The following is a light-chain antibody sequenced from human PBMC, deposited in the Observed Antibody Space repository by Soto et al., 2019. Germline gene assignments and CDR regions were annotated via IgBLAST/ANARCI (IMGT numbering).Light chain of an antibody. CDR3: HQCSTSSIT. Sequence: EIVMTQSPSPLSVSTGYGGASQSVNTNLAWYQQKPGQAPRLLIYGASSRATGIPDRFSGSGSGTDFTLTISGLESEDFAVYHCHQCSTSSITFGQGTRLDI. V-gene: IGKV3-20*01. J-gene: IGKJ5*01. CDR1: QSVNTN. CDR2: GAS.